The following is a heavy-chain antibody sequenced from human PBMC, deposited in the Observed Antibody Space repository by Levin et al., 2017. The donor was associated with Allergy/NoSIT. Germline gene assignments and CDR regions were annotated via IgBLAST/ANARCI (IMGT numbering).Heavy chain of an antibody. D-gene: IGHD4-17*01. CDR2: ISAYTGNT. CDR3: ARDSVDYGDYVDY. Sequence: GESLKISCKASGYTFTSYGFSWVRQAPGQGLEWMGWISAYTGNTKHAQKLQGRVTMTTDTSTSTAYMEVRSLRSDDTAVYYCARDSVDYGDYVDYWGQGTLVTVSS. J-gene: IGHJ4*02. CDR1: GYTFTSYG. V-gene: IGHV1-18*01.